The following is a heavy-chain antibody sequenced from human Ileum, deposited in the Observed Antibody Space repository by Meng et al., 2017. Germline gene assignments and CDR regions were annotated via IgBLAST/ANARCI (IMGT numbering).Heavy chain of an antibody. CDR1: GYTFTSYG. D-gene: IGHD6-19*01. CDR3: ARGDSSNRGFDY. V-gene: IGHV1-18*01. CDR2: ISPYNGNT. J-gene: IGHJ4*02. Sequence: QGQLVQSGGEVKKPGAPVKVPCKASGYTFTSYGLSWVRQAPGQGLEWMGWISPYNGNTNYAQKVQGRLTVTTDTSTSTAYMELRSLRSADTAVYYCARGDSSNRGFDYWGQGTLVNVSS.